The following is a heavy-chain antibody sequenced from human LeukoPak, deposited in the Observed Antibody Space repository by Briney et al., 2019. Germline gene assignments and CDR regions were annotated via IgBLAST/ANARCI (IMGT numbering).Heavy chain of an antibody. CDR2: IIPIFGTA. J-gene: IGHJ6*03. CDR1: GGTFSSYA. D-gene: IGHD1-20*01. V-gene: IGHV1-69*13. Sequence: SVKVSCKASGGTFSSYAISGVRQAPGQGLEWMGGIIPIFGTANYAQKFQGRVTITADESTSTAYMELSSLRSEDTAVYYCARDLKPYNWKLLSHMDVWGKGTTVTVSS. CDR3: ARDLKPYNWKLLSHMDV.